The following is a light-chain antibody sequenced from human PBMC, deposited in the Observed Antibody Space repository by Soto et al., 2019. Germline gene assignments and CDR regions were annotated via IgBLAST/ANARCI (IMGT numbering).Light chain of an antibody. CDR3: SSYTSSSSYV. CDR2: DVI. J-gene: IGLJ1*01. V-gene: IGLV2-14*03. Sequence: LTQPASVSDSPGQSITISCIGTSSDIGAFNHVSWHQQHPGKAPKLIIYDVINRPSGVSNRFSGSKTGNTASLIISGLQAEDEADYYCSSYTSSSSYVFGSGTKVTVL. CDR1: SSDIGAFNH.